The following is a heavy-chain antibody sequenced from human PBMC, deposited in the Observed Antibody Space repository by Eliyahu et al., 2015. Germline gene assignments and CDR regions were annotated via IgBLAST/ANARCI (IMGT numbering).Heavy chain of an antibody. V-gene: IGHV3-7*03. CDR1: GFPFRTYW. J-gene: IGHJ4*02. CDR2: INLDGSEK. D-gene: IGHD1-26*01. Sequence: EVQLVESGGGLVQPGGSLRLSCAASGFPFRTYWMSWVRQAPGKGLEWVANINLDGSEKYYLDSVKGRFTISRDNARNSLYLQMHSLRAEDTAVYYCATRHFSGSYAHYWGQGTLVTVSS. CDR3: ATRHFSGSYAHY.